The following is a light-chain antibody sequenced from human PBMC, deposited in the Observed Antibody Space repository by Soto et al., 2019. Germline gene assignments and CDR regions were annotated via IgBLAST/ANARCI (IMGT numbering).Light chain of an antibody. V-gene: IGKV1-39*01. J-gene: IGKJ2*01. CDR3: QQSVRSPLT. CDR1: QNIRRY. CDR2: AAL. Sequence: DIQMTQSPSFLSASVGDTVTITCRSSQNIRRYLNWYQQRPGKAPKFLIYAALSLQSGVPARFRGSESGTEFNLTISSLEPEDFATYYCQQSVRSPLTFGRGTKLEIK.